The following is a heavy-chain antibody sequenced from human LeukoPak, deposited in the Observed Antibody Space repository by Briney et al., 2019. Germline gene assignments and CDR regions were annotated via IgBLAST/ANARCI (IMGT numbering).Heavy chain of an antibody. CDR1: GGSINSYY. V-gene: IGHV4-59*08. CDR2: IYYSGST. Sequence: PSETLSLTCTVSGGSINSYYWSWIRQPPGKGLEWIGYIYYSGSTNYNPSLKSRVTISVDTSKNQFSLKLSSVTAADTAVYYCARLELAVAGFHFDYWGQGTLVTVSS. CDR3: ARLELAVAGFHFDY. D-gene: IGHD6-19*01. J-gene: IGHJ4*02.